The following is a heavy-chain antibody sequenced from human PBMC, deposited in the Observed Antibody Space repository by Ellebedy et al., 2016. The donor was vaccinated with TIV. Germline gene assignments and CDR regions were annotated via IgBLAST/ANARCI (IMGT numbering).Heavy chain of an antibody. J-gene: IGHJ5*02. CDR2: ISGSGDTT. Sequence: GGSLRFSXAASGFPFSSVAMGWARQAPGKGLEWVSTISGSGDTTFYAESVKGHFTISRDNSKNTLYLQMNSLRAEDTAVYYCAKANTYDFWSGYPYNWFDPWGQGTLVTVSS. CDR1: GFPFSSVA. CDR3: AKANTYDFWSGYPYNWFDP. V-gene: IGHV3-23*01. D-gene: IGHD3-3*01.